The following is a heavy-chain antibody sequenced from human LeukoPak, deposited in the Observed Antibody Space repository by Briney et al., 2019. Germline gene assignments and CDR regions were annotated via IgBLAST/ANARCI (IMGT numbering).Heavy chain of an antibody. CDR1: GGSFSGYY. D-gene: IGHD2-21*02. CDR3: ARDGGGDWPYYYYYMDV. CDR2: INHSGST. V-gene: IGHV4-34*01. J-gene: IGHJ6*03. Sequence: PSETLSLTCAVYGGSFSGYYWSWIRQPPGKGLEWIGEINHSGSTYYNPSLKSRVTISVDTSKNQFSLKLSSVTAADTAVYYCARDGGGDWPYYYYYMDVWGKGTTVTVSS.